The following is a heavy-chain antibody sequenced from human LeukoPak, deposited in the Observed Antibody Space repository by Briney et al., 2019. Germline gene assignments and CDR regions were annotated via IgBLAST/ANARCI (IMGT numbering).Heavy chain of an antibody. CDR3: ARLHHDSSGYYLDY. J-gene: IGHJ4*02. V-gene: IGHV3-53*01. CDR1: GFTVSSNF. D-gene: IGHD3-22*01. Sequence: PGGSLRLSCAASGFTVSSNFMSWVRQAPGKGLEWVSVIYSADTTYYADSVKGRFTISRDNSKNTLHLQMNSLRVEDTAVYYCARLHHDSSGYYLDYWGQGTLVTVSS. CDR2: IYSADTT.